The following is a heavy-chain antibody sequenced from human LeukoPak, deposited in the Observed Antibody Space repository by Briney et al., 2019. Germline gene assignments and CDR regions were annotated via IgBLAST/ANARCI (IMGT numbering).Heavy chain of an antibody. J-gene: IGHJ4*02. V-gene: IGHV1-18*01. D-gene: IGHD3-22*01. CDR2: ISAYNGNT. CDR1: GYTFTSYG. CDR3: ARSGYYDSSWSLDY. Sequence: ASVKVSCKASGYTFTSYGISWVRQALGQGLEWMGWISAYNGNTNYAQKLQGRVTMTTDTSTSTAYMELRSLRSDDTAVYYCARSGYYDSSWSLDYWGQGTLVTVSS.